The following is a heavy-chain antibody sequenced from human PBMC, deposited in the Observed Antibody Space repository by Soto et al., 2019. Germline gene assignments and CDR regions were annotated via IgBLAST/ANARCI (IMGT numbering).Heavy chain of an antibody. V-gene: IGHV1-69*13. CDR1: GGTFSSYA. D-gene: IGHD6-6*01. J-gene: IGHJ4*02. Sequence: SVKVSCKASGGTFSSYAISWVRQAPGQGLEWMGGIIPIFGTANYAQKFQGRVTITADESTSTAYMELSSLRSEDTAVYYCARGRIAARHFDYWGQGILVTVSS. CDR2: IIPIFGTA. CDR3: ARGRIAARHFDY.